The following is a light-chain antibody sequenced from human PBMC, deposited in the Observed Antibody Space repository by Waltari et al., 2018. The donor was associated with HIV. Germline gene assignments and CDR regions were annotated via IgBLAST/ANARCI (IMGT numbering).Light chain of an antibody. CDR1: ALPQHY. CDR2: KDS. V-gene: IGLV3-25*03. CDR3: QSADSSGTYVV. Sequence: SYELTQPPSVSVPPGQTARITCTGDALPQHYAYWYQQKPGQAPVLVIYKDSERPSGIPERFSGSSSGTTVTLTISGVQAEDEADYYCQSADSSGTYVVFGGGTKLTVL. J-gene: IGLJ2*01.